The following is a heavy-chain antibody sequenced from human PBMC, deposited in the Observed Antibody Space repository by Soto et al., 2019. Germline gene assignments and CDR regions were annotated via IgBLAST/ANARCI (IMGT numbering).Heavy chain of an antibody. CDR3: ARGFVTYYYDSSGYSFDY. J-gene: IGHJ4*02. Sequence: SVKVSCKASGGTFSSYAISWVRQAPGQGLEWMGGIIPIFGTANYAQKFQGRVTITADESTSTAYMELSSLRSEDTAVYYCARGFVTYYYDSSGYSFDYWGQGTLVTVSP. V-gene: IGHV1-69*13. CDR2: IIPIFGTA. D-gene: IGHD3-22*01. CDR1: GGTFSSYA.